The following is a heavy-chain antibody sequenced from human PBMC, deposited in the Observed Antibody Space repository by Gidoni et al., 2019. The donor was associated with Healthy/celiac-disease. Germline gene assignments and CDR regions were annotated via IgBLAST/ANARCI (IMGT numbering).Heavy chain of an antibody. V-gene: IGHV3-49*04. CDR3: TRDIDY. J-gene: IGHJ4*02. CDR2: IRSKAYGGTT. CDR1: GFTFGDYA. Sequence: EVQLVESGGGLVQPGRSLRLSCTASGFTFGDYAMSWVRQAPGKGLEWVGFIRSKAYGGTTEYAASVKGRFTISRDDSKSIAYLQMNSLKTEDTAVYYCTRDIDYWGQGTLVTVSS.